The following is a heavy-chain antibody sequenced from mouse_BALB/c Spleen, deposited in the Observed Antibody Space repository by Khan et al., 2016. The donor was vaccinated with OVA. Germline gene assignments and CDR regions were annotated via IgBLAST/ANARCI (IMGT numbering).Heavy chain of an antibody. V-gene: IGHV3-2*02. J-gene: IGHJ4*01. CDR2: ISSTGST. D-gene: IGHD2-13*01. CDR1: GYSITSDFA. CDR3: ARSLYYSDSYAMDY. Sequence: EVQLQESGPGLVRPSQSLSLTCTVTGYSITSDFAWNWIRQFPGNKLEWMGYISSTGSTSYSPSLRSRISINRDTSKNQFFLHLNSLTAEDTATYYCARSLYYSDSYAMDYWGQGTSVTVSS.